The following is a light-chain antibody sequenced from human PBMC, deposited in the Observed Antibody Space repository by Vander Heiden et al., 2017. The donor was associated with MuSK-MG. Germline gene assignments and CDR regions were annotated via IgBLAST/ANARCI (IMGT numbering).Light chain of an antibody. Sequence: EIVLTQSPATLSLSPGERATLSCRASQSVSSYLAWYQQKPGQAPRLLIYDASNRATGIPDRFSGSGYGTDFTLTISSLDPEDFAVYYCQQGSYGHPQKVTFGQGTPLEIK. CDR3: QQGSYGHPQKVT. CDR1: QSVSSY. V-gene: IGKV3-11*01. CDR2: DAS. J-gene: IGKJ5*01.